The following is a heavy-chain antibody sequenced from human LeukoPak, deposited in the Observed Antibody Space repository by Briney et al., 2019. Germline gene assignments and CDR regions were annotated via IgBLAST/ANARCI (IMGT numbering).Heavy chain of an antibody. V-gene: IGHV3-43*01. Sequence: GGSLRLSCAASGFTFDDYTMHWVRQAPGKGLEWVSLISWDGGSTYYADSVKGRFTISRDNSKNSLYLQMNSLRTEDTALYYCAKDSVGEPSGSYYFDYWGQGTLVTVSS. CDR2: ISWDGGST. D-gene: IGHD1-26*01. CDR3: AKDSVGEPSGSYYFDY. J-gene: IGHJ4*02. CDR1: GFTFDDYT.